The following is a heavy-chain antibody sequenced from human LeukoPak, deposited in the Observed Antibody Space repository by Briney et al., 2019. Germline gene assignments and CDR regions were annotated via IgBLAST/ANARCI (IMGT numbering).Heavy chain of an antibody. Sequence: SETRSLTCTVSGGSISSSSYYWGWVRQPPGKGLEWIGSIYYSGSTYYNPSLKSRVTISVDTSKNQFSLKLSSVTAADTAVYYCARHQQWLVFDYWGQGTLVTVSS. CDR1: GGSISSSSYY. CDR3: ARHQQWLVFDY. V-gene: IGHV4-39*01. D-gene: IGHD6-19*01. J-gene: IGHJ4*02. CDR2: IYYSGST.